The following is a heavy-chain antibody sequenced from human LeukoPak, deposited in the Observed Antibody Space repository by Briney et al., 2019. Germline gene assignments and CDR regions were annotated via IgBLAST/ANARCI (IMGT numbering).Heavy chain of an antibody. CDR1: GFTFSSYW. D-gene: IGHD3-10*01. CDR3: ARDASGSPFHFDY. J-gene: IGHJ4*02. Sequence: GGSLRLSCAASGFTFSSYWMTWLRQAPGKGLEWVANIQHDGSDQYYEDSVKGRFTISRDNAKNSLYLQMNSLRVENTAVYYCARDASGSPFHFDYWGQGTLVTVSS. CDR2: IQHDGSDQ. V-gene: IGHV3-7*01.